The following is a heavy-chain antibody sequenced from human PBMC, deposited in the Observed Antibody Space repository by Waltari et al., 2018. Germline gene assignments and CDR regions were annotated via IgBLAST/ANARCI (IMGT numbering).Heavy chain of an antibody. V-gene: IGHV4-59*01. CDR1: GGPISRYY. Sequence: QVQLPESGTGLVKPSENLSLTCPVSGGPISRYYWSWIRQPPGKGMEWIGYIYYSGSTNLNPSQISLATILGDTPKNQLSLTLVAVTAADTAVYYCARGSSGPYYYYYDMDVWGKGTTVTVSS. CDR3: ARGSSGPYYYYYDMDV. J-gene: IGHJ6*03. CDR2: IYYSGST. D-gene: IGHD6-13*01.